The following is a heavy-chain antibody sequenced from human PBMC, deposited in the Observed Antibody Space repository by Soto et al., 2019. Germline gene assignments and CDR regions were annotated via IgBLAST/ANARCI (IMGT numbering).Heavy chain of an antibody. CDR1: GFTFSSYA. D-gene: IGHD3-3*01. Sequence: GGFLRLSCSASGFTFSSYAMHWVRQAPGKGLEYVSAISSNGGSTYYADSVKGRFTISRDNSKNTLYLQMSSLRAEDTAVYYCVKRGGATIFGVAITRYFDYWGQGTLVTVSS. V-gene: IGHV3-64D*06. CDR3: VKRGGATIFGVAITRYFDY. J-gene: IGHJ4*02. CDR2: ISSNGGST.